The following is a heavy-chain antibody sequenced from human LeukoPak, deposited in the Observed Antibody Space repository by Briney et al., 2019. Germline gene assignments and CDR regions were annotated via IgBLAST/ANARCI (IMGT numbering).Heavy chain of an antibody. CDR3: AKDRGVIVPAGMAT. Sequence: LTGGSLRLSCAASGFTFNNYAMSWVRQAPGKGLEWVSVISGSGGSTYYADSVKGRFTISRDNSKNTLYLQMNSLRAEETAVYYCAKDRGVIVPAGMATWGQGTLVTVS. V-gene: IGHV3-23*01. D-gene: IGHD2-2*01. J-gene: IGHJ5*02. CDR2: ISGSGGST. CDR1: GFTFNNYA.